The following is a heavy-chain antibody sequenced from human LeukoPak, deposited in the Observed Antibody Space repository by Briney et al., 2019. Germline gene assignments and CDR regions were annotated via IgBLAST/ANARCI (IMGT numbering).Heavy chain of an antibody. CDR3: AEVASSPPYSVGYGGWFGP. D-gene: IGHD5/OR15-5a*01. CDR2: IHRGDTT. CDR1: GISVGDLC. Sequence: GGSLRLACAASGISVGDLCVGWVRQAPGKGLEWVSVIHRGDTTSGADAAKGGFTISRDTSKNSVYLHMHGLIAEDSAIYFCAEVASSPPYSVGYGGWFGPWGQGTLVTVSS. V-gene: IGHV3-66*02. J-gene: IGHJ5*02.